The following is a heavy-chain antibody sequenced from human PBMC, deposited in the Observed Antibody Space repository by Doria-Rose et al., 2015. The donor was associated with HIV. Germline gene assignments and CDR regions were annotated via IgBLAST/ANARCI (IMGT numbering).Heavy chain of an antibody. V-gene: IGHV4-38-2*02. CDR1: GYSINSGHY. J-gene: IGHJ4*02. CDR3: VRDAPRGVTEYEY. CDR2: IHHSGST. Sequence: QVQLQESGPGLVKPSETLSLTCSVSGYSINSGHYWGWIRQTAGKGLEWIGSIHHSGSTSYNPSLKSRVTISLDPSKTQISRTLRSVTAADTAVYYCVRDAPRGVTEYEYWGQGTLVSVSS. D-gene: IGHD3-10*01.